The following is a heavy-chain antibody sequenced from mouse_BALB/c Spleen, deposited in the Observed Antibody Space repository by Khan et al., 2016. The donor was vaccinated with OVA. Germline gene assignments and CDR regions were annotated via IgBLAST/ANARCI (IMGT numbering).Heavy chain of an antibody. J-gene: IGHJ2*01. CDR3: ARGYYYFDY. Sequence: EVELVESGGGLVRPGGSLKLSCAASAFDFSYYDMSWVRQTPERRLKWVAYISSGGGGTSYPDTVKGRFTISRDTAKHTLYLQMSSLKYEDTARYYCARGYYYFDYWGQGTTLTVSS. CDR2: ISSGGGGT. D-gene: IGHD2-3*01. CDR1: AFDFSYYD. V-gene: IGHV5-12-1*01.